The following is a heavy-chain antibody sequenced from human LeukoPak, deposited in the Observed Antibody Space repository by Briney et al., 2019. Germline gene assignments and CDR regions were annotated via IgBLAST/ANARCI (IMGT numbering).Heavy chain of an antibody. D-gene: IGHD3-10*01. V-gene: IGHV1-2*02. Sequence: ASVKVSCKASEYTFTGYYIHWVRQAPGQGLEWMGWLNPNSGATTYPQKFQGRVTMTRDTSISTISMDLISLRSDDTAIYYCAKAGRSDYFLRWFDPWGQGTLVTVSS. J-gene: IGHJ5*02. CDR2: LNPNSGAT. CDR3: AKAGRSDYFLRWFDP. CDR1: EYTFTGYY.